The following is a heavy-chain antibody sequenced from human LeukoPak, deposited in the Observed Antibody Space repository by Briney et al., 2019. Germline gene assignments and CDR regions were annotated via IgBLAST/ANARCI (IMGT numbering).Heavy chain of an antibody. CDR1: GYSFTTYG. CDR2: IAPKNGNT. Sequence: ASVKVSCKAYGYSFTTYGINWVRQAPGQGLEWLGWIAPKNGNTNYLQKFQARLTLTADTSTSTVYMELRSLTFDDSAMYYCARDASAYNWSLGTLVTVS. J-gene: IGHJ4*02. CDR3: ARDASAYN. D-gene: IGHD4-11*01. V-gene: IGHV1-18*01.